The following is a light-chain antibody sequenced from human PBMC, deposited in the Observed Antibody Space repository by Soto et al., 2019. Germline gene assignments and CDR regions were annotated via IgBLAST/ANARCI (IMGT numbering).Light chain of an antibody. Sequence: QSVLTQPPSVSGAPGQRVTISCTGSSSNIGAGYDVHWSHQLPGTAPKLLIYGNSNRPSGVPDRFSGPKSGTSASLAITGLQAEDEADYYCQSYDSSLSGVVFGGGTKVTVL. CDR3: QSYDSSLSGVV. CDR2: GNS. CDR1: SSNIGAGYD. V-gene: IGLV1-40*01. J-gene: IGLJ2*01.